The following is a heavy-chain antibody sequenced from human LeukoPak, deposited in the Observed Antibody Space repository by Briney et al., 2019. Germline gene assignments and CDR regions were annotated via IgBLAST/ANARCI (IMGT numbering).Heavy chain of an antibody. CDR2: ISYDGSNK. Sequence: GGSLRLSCAASGFTFSSYGMHWVRQAPGKGLEWVAVISYDGSNKYYADSVKGRFTISRDNSKNTLYLQMNSLRAEDTAVYYCAKDGGYSGSYYDDYWGQGTLVTVSS. J-gene: IGHJ4*02. D-gene: IGHD1-26*01. V-gene: IGHV3-30*18. CDR1: GFTFSSYG. CDR3: AKDGGYSGSYYDDY.